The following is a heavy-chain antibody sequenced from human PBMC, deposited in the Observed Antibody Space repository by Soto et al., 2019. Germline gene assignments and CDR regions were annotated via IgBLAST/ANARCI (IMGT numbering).Heavy chain of an antibody. Sequence: EVQLLESGGGLVQPGGSLRLSCAASGFTFRSYAMTWVRQAPGKGLEWVSTVSATGGSTYYAASVKGRFTISRDNSKNTLSLEMNSLRADDTAIYYCATPIIDEGYWGQGTVVTVSS. V-gene: IGHV3-23*01. CDR2: VSATGGST. CDR3: ATPIIDEGY. CDR1: GFTFRSYA. D-gene: IGHD3-10*01. J-gene: IGHJ4*02.